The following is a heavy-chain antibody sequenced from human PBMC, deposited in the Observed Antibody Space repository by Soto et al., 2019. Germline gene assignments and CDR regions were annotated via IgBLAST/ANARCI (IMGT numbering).Heavy chain of an antibody. D-gene: IGHD6-6*01. V-gene: IGHV6-1*01. J-gene: IGHJ6*02. CDR1: GDSVSSNSAA. CDR2: TYYRSKWYN. Sequence: SQTLSLTCAISGDSVSSNSAAWNWIRQSPSRGLEWLGRTYYRSKWYNDYAVSVKSRITINPDTSKNQFSLQLNSVTPEDTAVYYCARGKSIFHGGYYYGMVVWGPGTTVNVFS. CDR3: ARGKSIFHGGYYYGMVV.